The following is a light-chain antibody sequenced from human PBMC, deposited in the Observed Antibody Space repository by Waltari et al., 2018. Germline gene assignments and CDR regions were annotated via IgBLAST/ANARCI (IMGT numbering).Light chain of an antibody. J-gene: IGLJ1*01. CDR2: DVS. Sequence: QSALTQPASVSGSPGQSITIPCAGASSDVGSYNYVSWYQQHPGKAPKHMIYDVSNRRSGVSNRFSGSKSGNTASLTISGLQAEDEGDYYCISYTGSITFVFGTGTKVTVL. V-gene: IGLV2-14*03. CDR3: ISYTGSITFV. CDR1: SSDVGSYNY.